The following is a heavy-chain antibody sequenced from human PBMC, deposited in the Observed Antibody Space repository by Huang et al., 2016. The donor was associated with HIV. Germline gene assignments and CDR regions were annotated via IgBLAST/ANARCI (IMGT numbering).Heavy chain of an antibody. V-gene: IGHV4-34*01. CDR2: INHSGST. CDR3: ARGRWQIMKGVDAFDI. J-gene: IGHJ3*02. Sequence: QVQLQQWGAGLLKPSETLSLTCAVYGGSFRGYYWSWIRQPPGKGLEWIGEINHSGSTNYNPSLKSRVTISVDTSKNQFSLKLSSVTAADTAVYYCARGRWQIMKGVDAFDIWGQGTKVTVSS. D-gene: IGHD2-8*01. CDR1: GGSFRGYY.